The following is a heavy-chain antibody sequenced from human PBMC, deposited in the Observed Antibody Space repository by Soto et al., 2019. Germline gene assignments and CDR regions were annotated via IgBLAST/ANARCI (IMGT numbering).Heavy chain of an antibody. Sequence: SETLSLTCAVYGGSFSGYYWSWIRQPPGKGLEWIGEINHSGSTNYNPSLKSRVTISVDTSKNQFSLKLSSVTAADTAVYYCARRPGVCSGGSCYSISFDYWGQGTLVTVSS. CDR1: GGSFSGYY. CDR2: INHSGST. J-gene: IGHJ4*02. V-gene: IGHV4-34*01. CDR3: ARRPGVCSGGSCYSISFDY. D-gene: IGHD2-15*01.